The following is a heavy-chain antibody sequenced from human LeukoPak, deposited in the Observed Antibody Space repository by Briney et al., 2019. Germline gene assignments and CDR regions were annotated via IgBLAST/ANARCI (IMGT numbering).Heavy chain of an antibody. Sequence: PGGSLRLSCAASGFTFGSYGMNWVRQSPGKGLEWVSSINSGGASAYYADSVKGRFAISRDNAKDTLFLQMNSLSDEDTAIYYCAKSAVRGIMYFDYWGQGSLVTVTS. CDR2: INSGGASA. D-gene: IGHD3-10*01. CDR3: AKSAVRGIMYFDY. CDR1: GFTFGSYG. J-gene: IGHJ4*02. V-gene: IGHV3-23*01.